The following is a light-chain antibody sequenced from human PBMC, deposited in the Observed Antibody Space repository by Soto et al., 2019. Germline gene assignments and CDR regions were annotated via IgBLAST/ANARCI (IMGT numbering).Light chain of an antibody. Sequence: QSALTQPRSVSGSPGQSVTISCTGISSDVDSYNRVSWYRHHPGKAPQVMIYEVSNRPSGVSNRFSGSKSGNTASLTISGLQPEDEGDYYCSSYTSTSTPWVFGGGTKVTVL. CDR1: SSDVDSYNR. CDR2: EVS. V-gene: IGLV2-14*01. CDR3: SSYTSTSTPWV. J-gene: IGLJ3*02.